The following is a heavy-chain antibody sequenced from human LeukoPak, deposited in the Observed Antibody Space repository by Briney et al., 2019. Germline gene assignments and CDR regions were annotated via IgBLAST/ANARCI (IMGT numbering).Heavy chain of an antibody. CDR1: GFTVSSNY. V-gene: IGHV3-23*01. CDR3: AKGLYSSSWYAYFDY. CDR2: ISGSGGST. Sequence: PGGSLRLSCAASGFTVSSNYMSWVRQVPGKGLEWVSAISGSGGSTYYADSVKGRFTISRDNSKNTLYLQMNSLRAEDTAVYYCAKGLYSSSWYAYFDYWGQGTLVTVSS. J-gene: IGHJ4*02. D-gene: IGHD6-13*01.